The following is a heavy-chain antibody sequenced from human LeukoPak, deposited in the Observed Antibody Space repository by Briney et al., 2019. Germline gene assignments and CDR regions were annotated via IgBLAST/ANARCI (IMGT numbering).Heavy chain of an antibody. CDR2: IDHSGIT. D-gene: IGHD3-10*01. CDR3: ARVGSRHYFYYMDV. J-gene: IGHJ6*03. V-gene: IGHV4-34*01. Sequence: SETLSLTCAVYGGSISGYYWGWIRQSPGKGLEYIGEIDHSGITNYNPSLKSRVTMSLDTSQNQFFLNLDSVTAADTAVYYCARVGSRHYFYYMDVWGAGTTVTVSS. CDR1: GGSISGYY.